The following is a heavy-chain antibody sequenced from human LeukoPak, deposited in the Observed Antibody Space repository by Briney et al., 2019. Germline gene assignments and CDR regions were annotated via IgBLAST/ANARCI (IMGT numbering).Heavy chain of an antibody. Sequence: GGSLRLSFAAPGFPFSSYAMSWGRRAPGKGLEGGSAISGSGGSTYYADSVKGRFTISRDNSKNTLYLQMNSLRAEDTAVYYCAKWGGRDYYYYYMDVWGKGTTVTVSS. CDR1: GFPFSSYA. V-gene: IGHV3-23*01. CDR2: ISGSGGST. D-gene: IGHD2-15*01. CDR3: AKWGGRDYYYYYMDV. J-gene: IGHJ6*03.